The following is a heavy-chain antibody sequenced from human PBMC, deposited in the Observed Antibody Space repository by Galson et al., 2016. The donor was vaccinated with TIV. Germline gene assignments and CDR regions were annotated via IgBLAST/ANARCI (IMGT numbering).Heavy chain of an antibody. CDR1: GYTFTSYY. D-gene: IGHD6-19*01. CDR3: ARVLEVAGTDY. J-gene: IGHJ4*02. V-gene: IGHV1-46*01. Sequence: SVKVSCKASGYTFTSYYMHWVRQAPGQGLEWTGIINPSGGSTSYAQKFQGRVTMTRDTSTSTVYMELSSLRSEDTAVYYCARVLEVAGTDYWGQGTLVTVSS. CDR2: INPSGGST.